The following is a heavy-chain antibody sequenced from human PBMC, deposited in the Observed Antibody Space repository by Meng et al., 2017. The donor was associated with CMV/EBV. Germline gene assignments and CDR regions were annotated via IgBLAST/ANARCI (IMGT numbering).Heavy chain of an antibody. CDR2: IYSGGSST. D-gene: IGHD1-26*01. CDR3: ARVVRGGSYLGGDYFDY. V-gene: IGHV3-23*03. J-gene: IGHJ4*02. Sequence: GESLKISCAASGFTFSSYAMSWVRQAPGKGLEWVSVIYSGGSSTYYADSVKGRFTISRDNSKNTLYLQMNSLRAEDTAVYYCARVVRGGSYLGGDYFDYWGQGTLVTVSS. CDR1: GFTFSSYA.